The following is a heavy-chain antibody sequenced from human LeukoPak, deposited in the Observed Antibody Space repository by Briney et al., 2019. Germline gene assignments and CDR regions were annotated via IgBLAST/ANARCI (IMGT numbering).Heavy chain of an antibody. D-gene: IGHD6-6*01. Sequence: ASVKVSCKASDYTFSSYGISWVRQAPGQGLEWMGWISAFNGITNYAQKFQGRVTMTTDTSTSTAYMELSSLRSEDTAVYYCARVGAARPYHSRYFDYWGQGTLVTVSS. CDR3: ARVGAARPYHSRYFDY. V-gene: IGHV1-18*01. CDR1: DYTFSSYG. J-gene: IGHJ4*02. CDR2: ISAFNGIT.